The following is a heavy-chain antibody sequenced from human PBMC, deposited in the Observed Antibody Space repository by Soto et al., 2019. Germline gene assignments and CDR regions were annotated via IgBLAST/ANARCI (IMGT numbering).Heavy chain of an antibody. CDR1: GVTFSNCA. J-gene: IGHJ6*02. Sequence: GGSQRLSWAASGVTFSNCAIGWVRQARGKGLEWVSDIIDSGASTHYADSVKGRFTISRDNSKSTLYLQMNSLRAEVTSLYYYAKGRSYYYYYGVDVWGQGTTVTVSS. CDR2: IIDSGAST. V-gene: IGHV3-23*01. CDR3: AKGRSYYYYYGVDV.